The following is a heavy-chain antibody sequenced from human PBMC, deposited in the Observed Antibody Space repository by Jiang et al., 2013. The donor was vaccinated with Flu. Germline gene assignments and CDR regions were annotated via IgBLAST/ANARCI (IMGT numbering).Heavy chain of an antibody. CDR2: IYSGGST. CDR1: GGSISGLP. V-gene: IGHV4-59*08. CDR3: ARHVYGSGTYYTFDY. Sequence: GLVKPSETLSLTCTVSGGSISGLPLELDRQPPGKGLEWIGYIYSGGSTNYNPSLKSRVTMSVDTSKNQFSLRLSSVTAADTAVYLCARHVYGSGTYYTFDYWGQGTLVTVSS. D-gene: IGHD3-10*01. J-gene: IGHJ4*02.